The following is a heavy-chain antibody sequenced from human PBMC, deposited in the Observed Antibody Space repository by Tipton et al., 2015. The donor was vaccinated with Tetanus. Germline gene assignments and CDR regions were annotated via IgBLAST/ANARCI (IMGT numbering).Heavy chain of an antibody. CDR2: INGGGNEK. CDR1: GFTFSSSW. D-gene: IGHD6-13*01. Sequence: SLRLSCAVSGFTFSSSWMSWVRQVPGKGLEWVANINGGGNEKYYVDSVKGRFTISRDNAKNSLYLQMNSLRGEDTAVYYCVRGNRGSSWYLWGQGTLVTVSS. V-gene: IGHV3-7*01. CDR3: VRGNRGSSWYL. J-gene: IGHJ4*02.